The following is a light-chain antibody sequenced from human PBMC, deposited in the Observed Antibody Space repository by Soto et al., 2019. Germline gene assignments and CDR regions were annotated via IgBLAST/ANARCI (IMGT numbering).Light chain of an antibody. CDR3: QQYDNWPPWT. CDR2: AAS. CDR1: QTISSN. Sequence: EILMTQSPATLSVSPGERATLSCRASQTISSNLAWYQQKPGQAPRLLIYAASTRAIGIPARFSGSGSGTEFTLTISSLQSEDFAVYYCQQYDNWPPWTFGQGTKVDIK. J-gene: IGKJ1*01. V-gene: IGKV3D-15*01.